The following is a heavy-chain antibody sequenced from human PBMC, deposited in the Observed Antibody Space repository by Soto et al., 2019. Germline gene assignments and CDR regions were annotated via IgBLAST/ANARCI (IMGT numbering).Heavy chain of an antibody. D-gene: IGHD4-17*01. CDR2: IYHSGST. J-gene: IGHJ6*02. Sequence: QVPLQESGPGLVTPSGALSLTCAVSGGSISSNNWWSWVRQPPGKGLEWIGEIYHSGSTNYNPSLKSRVTISVDKSKNQFSSRLSSVTAADKAVYYCARYDYANYYYGMDVWGQGTTVTVSS. CDR1: GGSISSNNW. V-gene: IGHV4-4*02. CDR3: ARYDYANYYYGMDV.